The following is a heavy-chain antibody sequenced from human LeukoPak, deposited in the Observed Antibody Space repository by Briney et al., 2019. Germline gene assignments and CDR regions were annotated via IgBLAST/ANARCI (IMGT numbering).Heavy chain of an antibody. V-gene: IGHV3-74*01. Sequence: GGSLRLSCAASGFTFSSYWMHWVRHAPGKGLVWVSRINSDGSSTSYADSVKGRFTISRDNAKNTLYLQMNSLRAEDTAVYYCARVVVPAAPRDYGMDVWGQGTTVTVSS. J-gene: IGHJ6*02. CDR3: ARVVVPAAPRDYGMDV. CDR2: INSDGSST. D-gene: IGHD2-2*01. CDR1: GFTFSSYW.